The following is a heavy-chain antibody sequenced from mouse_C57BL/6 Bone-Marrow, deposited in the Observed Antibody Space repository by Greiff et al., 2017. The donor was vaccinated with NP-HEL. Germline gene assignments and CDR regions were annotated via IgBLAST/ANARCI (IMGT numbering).Heavy chain of an antibody. J-gene: IGHJ4*01. D-gene: IGHD2-4*01. CDR3: ARGLRRPVYYAMDY. Sequence: VKLQQPGAELVMPGASVKLSCKASGYTFTSYWMHWVKQRPGQGLEWIGEIDPSDSYTNYNQKFKGKSTLTVDKSSSTAYMQLSSLTSEDSAVYYCARGLRRPVYYAMDYWGQGTSVTVSS. CDR1: GYTFTSYW. CDR2: IDPSDSYT. V-gene: IGHV1-69*01.